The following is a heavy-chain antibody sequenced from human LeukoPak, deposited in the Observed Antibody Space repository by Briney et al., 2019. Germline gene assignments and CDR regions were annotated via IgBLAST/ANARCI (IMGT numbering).Heavy chain of an antibody. CDR1: GFTFSSYS. D-gene: IGHD1-26*01. CDR2: ISSSSSTI. CDR3: AKYGPQDSGSSHFDY. Sequence: TGGSLRLSCAASGFTFSSYSMNWVRQAPGKGLEWVSYISSSSSTIYYADSVKGRFTISRDNSKDTLFLQMNSLRAEDTAIYYCAKYGPQDSGSSHFDYWGQGALVTVSS. V-gene: IGHV3-48*01. J-gene: IGHJ4*02.